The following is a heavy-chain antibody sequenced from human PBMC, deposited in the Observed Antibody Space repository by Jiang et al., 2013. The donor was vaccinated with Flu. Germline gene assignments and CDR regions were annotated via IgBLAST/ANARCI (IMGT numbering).Heavy chain of an antibody. CDR2: IDWDDDK. J-gene: IGHJ4*02. CDR3: VRIREYGDYFDY. V-gene: IGHV2-70*04. D-gene: IGHD2/OR15-2a*01. Sequence: KPTQTLTLTCTFSGLSLSTDGMRVSWIRQPPGKALEWLARIDWDDDKFYSTSLKTRLTISKDTSKNQVVLTMTNMDPVDTATYYCVRIREYGDYFDYWGQGTLVTVSS. CDR1: GLSLSTDGMR.